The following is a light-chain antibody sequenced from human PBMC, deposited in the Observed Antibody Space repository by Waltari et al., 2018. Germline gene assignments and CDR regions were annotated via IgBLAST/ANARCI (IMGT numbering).Light chain of an antibody. V-gene: IGKV1-5*01. J-gene: IGKJ1*01. CDR2: DAS. CDR3: QQYNSYSWT. CDR1: QRISSW. Sequence: DIQMTQSPSTLSASVGDRFTITCRARQRISSWLAWYQQKPGKAPKLLIYDASSLESGVPSRFSGSGSGTEFTLTISSLQPDDFATYYCQQYNSYSWTFGQGTKVEIK.